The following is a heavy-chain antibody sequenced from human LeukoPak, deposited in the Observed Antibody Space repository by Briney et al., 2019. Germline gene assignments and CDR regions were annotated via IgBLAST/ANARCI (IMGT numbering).Heavy chain of an antibody. J-gene: IGHJ6*04. CDR1: GGSIRTYY. D-gene: IGHD3-9*01. Sequence: PSETLSLTCTVSGGSIRTYYWSWIRQPPGKGLECIGYIYYSGSTNYNPSLMSRVTISVDTSKNQFSLKLSSVTAADTAVYYCARAGQDYDLLTGYSYYYAMDVWGKGTTVTVSS. V-gene: IGHV4-59*01. CDR2: IYYSGST. CDR3: ARAGQDYDLLTGYSYYYAMDV.